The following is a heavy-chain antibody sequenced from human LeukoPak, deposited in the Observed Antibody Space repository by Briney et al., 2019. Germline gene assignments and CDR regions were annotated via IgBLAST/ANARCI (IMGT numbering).Heavy chain of an antibody. CDR1: GYTFTSYG. CDR2: ISAYNGNT. Sequence: GASVKVSCKASGYTFTSYGISWVRQAPGQGLEWMGWISAYNGNTNYAQKLQGRVTMTTDTSTSTAHMELRSLRSDDTAVYYCAREELGSSLGFDPWGQGTLVTVSS. V-gene: IGHV1-18*01. J-gene: IGHJ5*02. CDR3: AREELGSSLGFDP. D-gene: IGHD3-16*01.